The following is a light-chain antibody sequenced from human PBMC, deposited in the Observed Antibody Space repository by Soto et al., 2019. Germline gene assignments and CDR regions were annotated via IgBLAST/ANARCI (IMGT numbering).Light chain of an antibody. CDR3: QQYNDWPLT. V-gene: IGKV3-15*01. CDR2: DAS. CDR1: QSLSSN. J-gene: IGKJ4*01. Sequence: EIVMTQSPATLSLSPGERATLSCRASQSLSSNLAWFQQKPGRAPRLLIYDASTRATGIPARFSGSGSATEFTLTISSLQSEDFAVYYCQQYNDWPLTFGGGTKVEIK.